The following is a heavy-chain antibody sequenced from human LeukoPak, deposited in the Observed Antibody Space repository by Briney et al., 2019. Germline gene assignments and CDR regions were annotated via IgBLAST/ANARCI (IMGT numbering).Heavy chain of an antibody. J-gene: IGHJ6*03. D-gene: IGHD6-19*01. CDR2: IDHSGST. CDR1: GGSFSGYD. Sequence: SETLSLTCAVYGGSFSGYDWSWIRQPPGKGLEWIGEIDHSGSTNYNPSLKSRVTMSVDTSKNQFSLKLSPVTAADTAVYYCARRRAGHSSGWGTYYHYYMDVWGQGTTVTISS. V-gene: IGHV4-34*01. CDR3: ARRRAGHSSGWGTYYHYYMDV.